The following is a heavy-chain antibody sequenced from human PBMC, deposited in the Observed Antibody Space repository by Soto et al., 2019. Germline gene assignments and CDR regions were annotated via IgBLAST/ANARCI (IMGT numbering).Heavy chain of an antibody. D-gene: IGHD1-26*01. Sequence: PGGSLRLSCAASGFTFSSYGMHWVRQAPGKWLEWVAVISYDGSNKYYADSVKGRFTISRDNSKNTLYLQMNSLRAEDTAVYYCAKYSGSYSRNFDYWGQGTLVTVSS. J-gene: IGHJ4*02. CDR1: GFTFSSYG. CDR3: AKYSGSYSRNFDY. V-gene: IGHV3-30*18. CDR2: ISYDGSNK.